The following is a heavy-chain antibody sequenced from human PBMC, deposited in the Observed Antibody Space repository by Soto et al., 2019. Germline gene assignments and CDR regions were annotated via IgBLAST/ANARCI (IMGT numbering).Heavy chain of an antibody. J-gene: IGHJ4*02. V-gene: IGHV4-30-2*01. CDR3: ARLEGLATISYYFDF. CDR1: GGSISSGGYS. CDR2: IYHSGST. Sequence: SETLSLTCAVSGGSISSGGYSWSWIRQPPGKGLEWIGYIYHSGSTYYNPSLKSRVTTSVDRSKNQFSLKLNSVTAADSAVYFCARLEGLATISYYFDFWGQGALVTVSS. D-gene: IGHD3-9*01.